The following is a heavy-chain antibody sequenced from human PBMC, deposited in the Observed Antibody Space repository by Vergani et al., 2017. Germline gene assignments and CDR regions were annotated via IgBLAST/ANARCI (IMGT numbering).Heavy chain of an antibody. V-gene: IGHV4-30-4*08. D-gene: IGHD3-3*01. CDR1: GGSISSGDYY. Sequence: QVQLQESGPGLVKPSQTLSLTCTVSGGSISSGDYYWSWIRQPPGKGLEWIGYIYYSGSTYYNPSLKSRVTISVDTSKNQFSLKLSSVTAADTAVYYCAREGHYDFWSGYYTDYGGQGTLVTVSS. J-gene: IGHJ4*02. CDR2: IYYSGST. CDR3: AREGHYDFWSGYYTDY.